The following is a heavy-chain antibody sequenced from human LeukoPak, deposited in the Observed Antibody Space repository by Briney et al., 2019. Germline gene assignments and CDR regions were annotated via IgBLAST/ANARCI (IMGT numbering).Heavy chain of an antibody. V-gene: IGHV3-11*01. J-gene: IGHJ6*03. CDR1: GFTFSDDD. CDR2: IGSSGSTI. Sequence: GGSLRLSCAASGFTFSDDDMSWIGQAPGKGVEGGSYIGSSGSTIYYADSVKGRFTISRDNAKNSLYLQMNSLRAEDTAVYYCARDGGPNSARRFGYSYGARYMDVWGKGTTVTVSS. CDR3: ARDGGPNSARRFGYSYGARYMDV. D-gene: IGHD5-18*01.